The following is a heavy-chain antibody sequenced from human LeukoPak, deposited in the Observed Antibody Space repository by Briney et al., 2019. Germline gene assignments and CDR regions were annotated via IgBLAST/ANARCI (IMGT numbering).Heavy chain of an antibody. Sequence: PGGSLRLSCAASGFTLSSHWMGWIRQVPGKGLEWVANIRQDGGETYYVDSVKGRFTISRDNAKNSLYLQMNSLRVEETAMYYCVRWRQSSTWYWLDPWGQGTLVTVSP. CDR3: VRWRQSSTWYWLDP. J-gene: IGHJ5*02. CDR2: IRQDGGET. CDR1: GFTLSSHW. V-gene: IGHV3-7*01. D-gene: IGHD6-13*01.